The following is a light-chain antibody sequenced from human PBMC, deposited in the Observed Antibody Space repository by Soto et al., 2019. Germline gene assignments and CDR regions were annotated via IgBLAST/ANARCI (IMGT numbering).Light chain of an antibody. CDR2: KAS. V-gene: IGKV1-5*03. J-gene: IGKJ1*01. CDR1: QTISSW. CDR3: QQSYSTPRT. Sequence: ILLTQSPSSLSASVGDRVTITCRASQTISSWLAWYQQKPGKAPKLLIYKASTLKSGVPSRFSGSGSGTEFTLTISSLQPEDFATYYCQQSYSTPRTFGQGTKVDIK.